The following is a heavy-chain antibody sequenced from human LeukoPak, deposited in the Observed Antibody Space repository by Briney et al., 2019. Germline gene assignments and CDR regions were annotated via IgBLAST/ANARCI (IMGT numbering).Heavy chain of an antibody. CDR2: IYSGGST. Sequence: GGSLRLSCAASGFTVSSNYMSWVRQAPGKGLEWVSVIYSGGSTYYADSVKGRFTISRDNSKNTLYLQMNSLRAEDTAVYYCARGSALYGSGSYQTGTTDYWGQGTLVTVSS. J-gene: IGHJ4*02. V-gene: IGHV3-53*01. D-gene: IGHD3-10*01. CDR1: GFTVSSNY. CDR3: ARGSALYGSGSYQTGTTDY.